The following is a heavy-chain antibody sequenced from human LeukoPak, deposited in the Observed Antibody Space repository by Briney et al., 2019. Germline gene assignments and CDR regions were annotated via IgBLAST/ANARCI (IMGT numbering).Heavy chain of an antibody. J-gene: IGHJ4*02. Sequence: SETLSLTCTVSGGSISGWYWSWIRQPPGKGLEWIGYIYGSGYTNYNPSLKSRVTMSIDTPKNHFSLKLCARETSLAGFASGLGFNYWGQGILVTVSS. D-gene: IGHD6-19*01. V-gene: IGHV4-59*01. CDR3: LGFNY. CDR2: IYGSGYT. CDR1: GGSISGWY.